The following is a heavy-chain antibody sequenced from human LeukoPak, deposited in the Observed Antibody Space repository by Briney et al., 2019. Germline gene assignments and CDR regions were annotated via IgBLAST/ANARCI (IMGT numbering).Heavy chain of an antibody. Sequence: PGGSLRLSCAASGFTFSSYLMSWVRQAPGKGLEHVSGIIGSGGSTYHADSAKGRFTISRDNSKNTLYLQMNNLRADDTAVYYCAKAVGSGYYVFDYWGQGTLVTVSS. CDR1: GFTFSSYL. D-gene: IGHD3-10*02. V-gene: IGHV3-23*01. CDR3: AKAVGSGYYVFDY. CDR2: IIGSGGST. J-gene: IGHJ4*02.